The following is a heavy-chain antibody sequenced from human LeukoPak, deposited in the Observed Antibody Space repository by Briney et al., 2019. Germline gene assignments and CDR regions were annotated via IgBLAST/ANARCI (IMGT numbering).Heavy chain of an antibody. CDR2: INWNGGST. J-gene: IGHJ4*02. CDR1: GFTFDDYG. CDR3: ARVIRYFDWSPTYFDY. V-gene: IGHV3-20*04. Sequence: GGSLRLSCAASGFTFDDYGMSWVRQAPGKGLEWVSGINWNGGSTGYADSVKGRFTISRDNAKNSLYLQMNSLRAEDTASYYCARVIRYFDWSPTYFDYWGQGTLVTVSS. D-gene: IGHD3-9*01.